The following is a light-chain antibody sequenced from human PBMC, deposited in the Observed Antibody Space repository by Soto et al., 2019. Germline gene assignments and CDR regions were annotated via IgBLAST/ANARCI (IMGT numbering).Light chain of an antibody. V-gene: IGLV2-11*01. CDR1: SNDVGGYSY. CDR3: SSYAGSYTWV. J-gene: IGLJ3*02. CDR2: NVS. Sequence: QPVLTQPRSVSGSPGQSVTISCTGTSNDVGGYSYVSWYQQDPGKAPKLMIYNVSKRPSGVPDRFSGSKSGNTASLTISGLQAEDEADYYCSSYAGSYTWVFGGGTKLTVL.